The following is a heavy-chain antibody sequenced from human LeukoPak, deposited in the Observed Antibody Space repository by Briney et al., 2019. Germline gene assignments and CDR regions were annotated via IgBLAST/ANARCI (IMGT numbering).Heavy chain of an antibody. CDR3: ARLPLTARRHFDY. CDR1: GXTFSKAW. V-gene: IGHV3-7*05. Sequence: GGSLRLSCAASGXTFSKAWVSWVRQAPGKGLEWVANIKEDGSQKYYVDSVKGRFTISRDNAKNSQYLQMNSLRAEDTAVYYCARLPLTARRHFDYWGQGTLVTVSS. CDR2: IKEDGSQK. J-gene: IGHJ4*02. D-gene: IGHD5-18*01.